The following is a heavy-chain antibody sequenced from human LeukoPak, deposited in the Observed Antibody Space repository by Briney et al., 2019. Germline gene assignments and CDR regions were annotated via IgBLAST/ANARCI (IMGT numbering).Heavy chain of an antibody. CDR3: ARVGFSGSEAFFDY. Sequence: SETLSLTCTVSGYSISSGYYWGWIRQPPGKGLEWIGSIYHSGSTYYNPSLKSRVTISVDTSKNQFSLKLSSVTAADTAVYYCARVGFSGSEAFFDYWGQGTLVTVSS. J-gene: IGHJ4*02. CDR2: IYHSGST. CDR1: GYSISSGYY. D-gene: IGHD3-22*01. V-gene: IGHV4-38-2*02.